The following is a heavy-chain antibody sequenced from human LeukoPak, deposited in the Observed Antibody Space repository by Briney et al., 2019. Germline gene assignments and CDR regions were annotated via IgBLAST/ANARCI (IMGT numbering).Heavy chain of an antibody. CDR2: IKQDGSEK. CDR1: GFTFSSYS. D-gene: IGHD2-2*02. V-gene: IGHV3-7*01. CDR3: ARQYCSSRSCYTDAFDI. Sequence: GSLRLSCAASGFTFSSYSMNWVRQAPGKGLEWVANIKQDGSEKYYVDSVKGRFTISRDNAKNSVYLQMNSLRAEDTAVYYCARQYCSSRSCYTDAFDIWGQGTMVTVSS. J-gene: IGHJ3*02.